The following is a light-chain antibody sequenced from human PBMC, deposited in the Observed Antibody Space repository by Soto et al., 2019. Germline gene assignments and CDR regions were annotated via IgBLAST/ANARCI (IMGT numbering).Light chain of an antibody. Sequence: EIVLTQSPGTLSLSPGERATLSCRASQSVSSTYLAWYQQRPGQAPRLLIYGASSRATGIPDRFSGSGSGTDCSLTISRLEPEDFAMYYCQQSGSSTGTFGPGTKVDIK. J-gene: IGKJ3*01. CDR2: GAS. CDR3: QQSGSSTGT. V-gene: IGKV3-20*01. CDR1: QSVSSTY.